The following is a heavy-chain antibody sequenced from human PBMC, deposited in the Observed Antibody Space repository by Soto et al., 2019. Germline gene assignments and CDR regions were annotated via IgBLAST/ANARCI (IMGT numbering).Heavy chain of an antibody. CDR3: EKGGQIDF. J-gene: IGHJ4*02. D-gene: IGHD3-16*01. V-gene: IGHV3-7*03. CDR2: MKNDGSET. Sequence: PGGSLRLSCAASGFSFSTYWMSWVRQAPGKGLEWVANMKNDGSETYYVDSVKGRFTISRDNAKTSLYLQMNSLRAEDTAVYYCEKGGQIDFCGPGTLVTVSS. CDR1: GFSFSTYW.